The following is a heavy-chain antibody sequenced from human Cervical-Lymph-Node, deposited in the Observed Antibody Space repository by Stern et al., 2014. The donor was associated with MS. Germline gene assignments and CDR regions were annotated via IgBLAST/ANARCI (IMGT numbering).Heavy chain of an antibody. V-gene: IGHV1-46*03. J-gene: IGHJ5*02. CDR2: IITNSGST. D-gene: IGHD1-1*01. CDR1: GFSFTTHY. CDR3: TRVQRERRALDHFDP. Sequence: QVKLVPSGAEVKKPGASVNVSCEASGFSFTTHYMHWIRQAPGEGLEWVGMIITNSGSTSSARQFQGTVIITSDTSTSTIYMELTGLRSEDTALYFCTRVQRERRALDHFDPWGQGTLVTVSS.